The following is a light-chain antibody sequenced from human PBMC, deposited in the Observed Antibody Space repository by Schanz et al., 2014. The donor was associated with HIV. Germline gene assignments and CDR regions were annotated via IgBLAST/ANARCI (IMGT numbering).Light chain of an antibody. CDR2: AAS. J-gene: IGKJ4*01. Sequence: DIQLTQSPSFLSASVGDRVTITCRASQGISSYLAWYQQMPAKAPKLLIYAASTLHSGVPSRFSGSGSGTDFTLIISSLHPEDFGTYYCQQLTSYPFTFGGGTKVDLK. CDR3: QQLTSYPFT. CDR1: QGISSY. V-gene: IGKV1-9*01.